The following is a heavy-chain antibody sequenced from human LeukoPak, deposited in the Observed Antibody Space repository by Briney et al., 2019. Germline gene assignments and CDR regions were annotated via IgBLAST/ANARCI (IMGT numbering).Heavy chain of an antibody. Sequence: KPSETLSLTCTVSGYSISSGYYWGWIRQPPGKGLEWIGSIYHSGSTYYNPSLKSRVTISVDTSKNQFSLKLSSVTAADTAVYYCARDPFSSSGTQGDHYWGQGTLVTVSS. J-gene: IGHJ4*02. D-gene: IGHD1-14*01. CDR1: GYSISSGYY. V-gene: IGHV4-38-2*02. CDR2: IYHSGST. CDR3: ARDPFSSSGTQGDHY.